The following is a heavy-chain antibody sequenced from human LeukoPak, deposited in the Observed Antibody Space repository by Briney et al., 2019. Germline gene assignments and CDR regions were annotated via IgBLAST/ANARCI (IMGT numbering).Heavy chain of an antibody. CDR1: GFTFSSYA. CDR2: ISSTGGTI. CDR3: ARGYSRAAFDI. D-gene: IGHD2-15*01. Sequence: PGGSLRLSCAGSGFTFSSYAMNWVRQAPGKGLEWVSFISSTGGTIYYADAVKGRFTVSRDNAKNSLLLQMNSLRAEDTALYYCARGYSRAAFDIWGQGTMVTVSS. V-gene: IGHV3-48*01. J-gene: IGHJ3*02.